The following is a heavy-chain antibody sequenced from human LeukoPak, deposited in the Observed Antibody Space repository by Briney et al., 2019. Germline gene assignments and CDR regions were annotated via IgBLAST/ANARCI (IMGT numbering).Heavy chain of an antibody. CDR3: ARGAQGSTVDLPAKGYFDY. Sequence: KPSETLSLTCAVYGGSFSGYYWSWIRQPPGKGLEWIGEINHSGSTNYNPSLKSRVTISVDTSKNQFSLKLSSVTAADTAVYYCARGAQGSTVDLPAKGYFDYWGQGTLVTVSS. J-gene: IGHJ4*02. V-gene: IGHV4-34*01. CDR1: GGSFSGYY. D-gene: IGHD5/OR15-5a*01. CDR2: INHSGST.